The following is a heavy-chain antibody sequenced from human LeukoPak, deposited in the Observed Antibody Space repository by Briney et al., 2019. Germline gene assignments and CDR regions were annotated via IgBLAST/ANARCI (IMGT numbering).Heavy chain of an antibody. CDR1: GFTFSSYC. CDR2: INHDGNVN. J-gene: IGHJ6*02. CDR3: ARGGGLDV. D-gene: IGHD3-16*01. V-gene: IGHV3-7*03. Sequence: GGSLRLSCAASGFTFSSYCMNWARQAPGKGLEGVASINHDGNVNYYVDSVKGRFTISRDNAKNSLYLQMSNLRAEDTAVYFCARGGGLDVWGQGATVTVSS.